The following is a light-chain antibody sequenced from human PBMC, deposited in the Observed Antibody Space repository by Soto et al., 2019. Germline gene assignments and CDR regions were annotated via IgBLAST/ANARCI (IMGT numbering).Light chain of an antibody. CDR2: GAS. Sequence: DIQLAQPPSSLSASVGDRVTITCRARQRINNYLNWYQQKPGKAPKLLVYGASTLQDGAPARFSGSGCVTGFTLTIRRLQPEDFPVYDCQRSYSSWLTFGGGTKVEI. V-gene: IGKV1-39*01. CDR3: QRSYSSWLT. CDR1: QRINNY. J-gene: IGKJ4*01.